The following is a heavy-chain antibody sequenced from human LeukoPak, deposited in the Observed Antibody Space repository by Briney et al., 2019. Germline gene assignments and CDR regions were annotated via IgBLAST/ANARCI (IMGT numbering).Heavy chain of an antibody. D-gene: IGHD3-10*01. CDR2: ISFDASNK. J-gene: IGHJ4*02. CDR3: AKDVDPFGSGSYVEGFDY. V-gene: IGHV3-30*18. Sequence: GGSLRLSCAASGFTFSSYGMHWVRQAPGKGLEWGAVISFDASNKYYADSVKGRFTISRDNSKNTLYLQMNSLRAEDTAVYYCAKDVDPFGSGSYVEGFDYWGQGTLVTVSS. CDR1: GFTFSSYG.